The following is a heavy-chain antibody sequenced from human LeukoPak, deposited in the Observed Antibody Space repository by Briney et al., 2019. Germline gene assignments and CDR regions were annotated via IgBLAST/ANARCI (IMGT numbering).Heavy chain of an antibody. D-gene: IGHD3-22*01. CDR3: ARTDYDSSGPNFDY. V-gene: IGHV4-59*01. CDR2: IYYCGST. Sequence: SETLSLTCTVSGGSISSYYWSWIRQPPGKGLEWIGYIYYCGSTNYNPSLKSRVTISVDTSKNQFSLNLSSVTAADTAVYYCARTDYDSSGPNFDYWGQGTLVTVSS. J-gene: IGHJ4*02. CDR1: GGSISSYY.